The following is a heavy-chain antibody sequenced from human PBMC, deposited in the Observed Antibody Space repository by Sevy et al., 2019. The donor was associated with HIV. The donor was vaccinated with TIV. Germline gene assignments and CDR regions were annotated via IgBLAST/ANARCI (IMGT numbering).Heavy chain of an antibody. V-gene: IGHV4-59*13. Sequence: SETLSLTCTVSGGSISSYYWSWIRQPPGKGLEWIGYIYYSGSTNYNPSLKSRVTISVDTSKNQFSLKLTSLTAADTAVYYCARDPGIAVAGEYYFDYWGQGTLVTVSS. CDR3: ARDPGIAVAGEYYFDY. CDR1: GGSISSYY. D-gene: IGHD6-19*01. CDR2: IYYSGST. J-gene: IGHJ4*02.